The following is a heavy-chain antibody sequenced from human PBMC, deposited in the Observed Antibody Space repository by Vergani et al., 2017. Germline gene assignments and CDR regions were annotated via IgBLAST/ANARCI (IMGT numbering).Heavy chain of an antibody. CDR3: ARVQELYDFWSGYRVRYYYYMDV. J-gene: IGHJ6*03. D-gene: IGHD3-3*01. V-gene: IGHV4-34*02. CDR1: GDSLRGHY. Sequence: QVQLRQWGAGLVKPSETLSLTCGIYGDSLRGHYWSWIRQSPGKGLEWIGQINHSGGTNYNPSLKSRVTISQDASKNQFSLKLSSVTAADTAVYYCARVQELYDFWSGYRVRYYYYMDVWGKGTTVTVSS. CDR2: INHSGGT.